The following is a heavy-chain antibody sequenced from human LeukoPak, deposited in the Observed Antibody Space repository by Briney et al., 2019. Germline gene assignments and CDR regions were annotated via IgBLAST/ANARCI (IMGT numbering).Heavy chain of an antibody. V-gene: IGHV4-59*01. CDR1: GGSIRSYY. CDR2: IHYSGST. D-gene: IGHD6-13*01. J-gene: IGHJ4*02. CDR3: ARGSSSSWYEGSED. Sequence: SETLSLTCTVSGGSIRSYYWSWIRQPPGKGLEWIGYIHYSGSTNYNPSLKSRVTISVDTSKNQFSLKLTSVTAADTAVYYCARGSSSSWYEGSEDWGQGTLVTVSS.